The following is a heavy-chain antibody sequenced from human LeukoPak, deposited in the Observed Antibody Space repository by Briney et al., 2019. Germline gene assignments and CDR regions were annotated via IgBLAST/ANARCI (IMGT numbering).Heavy chain of an antibody. Sequence: PGGSLRLSCAASGFTFSSFAMSWVRQAPGKGLEWVSGISGSGSTTNYADSVKGRFTISRDNSKNTLFLQINSLRAEDTAVYYCAKERLLWFGELLSPFATWGQGTLVTVSS. CDR3: AKERLLWFGELLSPFAT. CDR1: GFTFSSFA. V-gene: IGHV3-23*01. D-gene: IGHD3-10*01. CDR2: ISGSGSTT. J-gene: IGHJ5*02.